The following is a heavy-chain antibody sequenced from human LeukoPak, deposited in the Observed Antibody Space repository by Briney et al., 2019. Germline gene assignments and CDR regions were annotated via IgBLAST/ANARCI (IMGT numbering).Heavy chain of an antibody. CDR1: GFTFSSYG. J-gene: IGHJ4*02. CDR3: AGGWPEFCY. D-gene: IGHD6-19*01. Sequence: PGGSLRLSCAASGFTFSSYGMHYVRQAQGKGLEWVAFIRYDGSNKYYADSVKGRFTISRDNSKNTLYLQMNSLRAEDTAVCYCAGGWPEFCYWGQGTLVTVSS. CDR2: IRYDGSNK. V-gene: IGHV3-30*02.